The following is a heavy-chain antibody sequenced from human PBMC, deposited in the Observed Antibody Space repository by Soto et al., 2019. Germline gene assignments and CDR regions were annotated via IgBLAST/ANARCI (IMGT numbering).Heavy chain of an antibody. CDR3: TSFSSTSGDLFDY. J-gene: IGHJ4*02. V-gene: IGHV4-31*03. D-gene: IGHD2-21*02. Sequence: PSECLSLTCTVAGGSIRSGGYHCSWIRQHPGKGLEWIGYTYYSGSTYYNPSLKGRINISIDTSKNQFSLRLSSVTVADTAVYYCTSFSSTSGDLFDYWGQGTLVTVSS. CDR2: TYYSGST. CDR1: GGSIRSGGYH.